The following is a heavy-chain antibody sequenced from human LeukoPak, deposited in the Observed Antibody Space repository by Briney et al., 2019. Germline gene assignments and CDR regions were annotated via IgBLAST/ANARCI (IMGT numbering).Heavy chain of an antibody. CDR3: ARETVVAATLWFDP. CDR2: IKQDGSEK. CDR1: GFTFSSYW. Sequence: PGGSLRLSCAASGFTFSSYWMSWARQAPGKGLEWVANIKQDGSEKYYVDSVKGRFTISRDNAKNSLYLQMNSLRAEDTAVYYCARETVVAATLWFDPWGQGTLVTVSS. V-gene: IGHV3-7*01. J-gene: IGHJ5*02. D-gene: IGHD2-15*01.